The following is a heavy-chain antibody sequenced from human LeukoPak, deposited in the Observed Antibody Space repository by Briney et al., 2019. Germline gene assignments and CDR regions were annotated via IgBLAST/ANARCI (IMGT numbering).Heavy chain of an antibody. D-gene: IGHD6-13*01. J-gene: IGHJ4*02. CDR2: INHSGST. CDR1: GGSFSGYH. V-gene: IGHV4-34*01. Sequence: SETLSLTCAVYGGSFSGYHWSWIRQPPGKGLEWIGEINHSGSTNYNPSLKSRVTISVDTSKNQFSLKLSSVTAADTAVYYCARLNRYSSSWYLRDYWGQGTLVTVSS. CDR3: ARLNRYSSSWYLRDY.